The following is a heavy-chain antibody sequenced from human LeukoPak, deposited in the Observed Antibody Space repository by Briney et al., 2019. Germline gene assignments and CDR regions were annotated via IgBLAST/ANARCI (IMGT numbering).Heavy chain of an antibody. CDR2: ISWDGGST. Sequence: GGSLRLSCAASGFTFDDYTMHWVRQAPGKGLEWVSLISWDGGSTYYADSVKGRFTISRDNSKNSLYLQMNSLRTEDTALYYCAKGESSSWPYYYYGMDVWGQGTTVTVSS. J-gene: IGHJ6*02. CDR1: GFTFDDYT. CDR3: AKGESSSWPYYYYGMDV. V-gene: IGHV3-43*01. D-gene: IGHD6-13*01.